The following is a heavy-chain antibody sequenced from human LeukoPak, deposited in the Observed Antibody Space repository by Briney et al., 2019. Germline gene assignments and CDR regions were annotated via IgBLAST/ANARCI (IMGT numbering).Heavy chain of an antibody. D-gene: IGHD6-13*01. J-gene: IGHJ6*03. V-gene: IGHV4-39*01. Sequence: PSETLSLTCTVSGGSISITSYYWGWIRQPPGKGLEWIGSMYSSGSTYYNPSLKSRVTISVDTSKNQFSLKLSSVTAAVAAVYYCARVSLAAAIYYYYMDVWGKGTTVTISS. CDR1: GGSISITSYY. CDR3: ARVSLAAAIYYYYMDV. CDR2: MYSSGST.